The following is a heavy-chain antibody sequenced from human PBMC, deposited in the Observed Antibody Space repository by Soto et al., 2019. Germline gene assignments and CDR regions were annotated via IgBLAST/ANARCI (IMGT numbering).Heavy chain of an antibody. V-gene: IGHV3-53*01. D-gene: IGHD3-22*01. CDR1: GFTVSSNY. Sequence: GGSLRLSCAASGFTVSSNYMSWVRQAPGKGLEWVSVIYSGGSTYYADSVKGRFTISRHNSKDTLYLQMNSLRVEDTAVYHCARDFSMVVVAPGYWGQGTLVTVSS. CDR3: ARDFSMVVVAPGY. CDR2: IYSGGST. J-gene: IGHJ4*02.